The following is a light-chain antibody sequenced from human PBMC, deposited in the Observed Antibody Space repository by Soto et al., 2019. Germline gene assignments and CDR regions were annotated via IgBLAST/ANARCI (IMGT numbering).Light chain of an antibody. CDR1: QSVSSN. CDR2: GAS. Sequence: EIVMTQSPATLSVSPGERATLSCRASQSVSSNLAWYQQKPGQAPSLLIYGASTRATGIPARFSGSESGTDFTLTISSLQSEDFAVYYCQQYNNWPRTCGQGTKV. CDR3: QQYNNWPRT. V-gene: IGKV3-15*01. J-gene: IGKJ1*01.